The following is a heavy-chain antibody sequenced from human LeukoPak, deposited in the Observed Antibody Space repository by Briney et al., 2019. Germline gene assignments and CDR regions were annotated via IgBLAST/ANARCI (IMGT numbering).Heavy chain of an antibody. D-gene: IGHD3-10*01. J-gene: IGHJ4*02. CDR2: IKQDGSEK. CDR3: ARDLVSSWFGELIYYFDY. Sequence: GGSLRLSCAASGFTFGSYWMSWVRQAPGKGLEWVANIKQDGSEKYYVDSVKGRFTISRDNAKNSLYLQMNSLRAEDTAVYYCARDLVSSWFGELIYYFDYWGQGTLVTVSS. CDR1: GFTFGSYW. V-gene: IGHV3-7*01.